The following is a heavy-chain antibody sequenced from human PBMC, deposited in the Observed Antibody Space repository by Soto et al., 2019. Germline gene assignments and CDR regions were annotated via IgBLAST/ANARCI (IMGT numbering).Heavy chain of an antibody. Sequence: EVQLVESGGGLVQPGGSLRLSCAASGFSCGSYWMNWVRHAPGKGLEWVAIIKKDGSERYYVDSVEGRFIISRDNVKNSLYLQMNSPRAEDTAVYYCAGGPGWLIDDWGRGTLVIVSS. CDR2: IKKDGSER. CDR1: GFSCGSYW. V-gene: IGHV3-7*03. CDR3: AGGPGWLIDD. J-gene: IGHJ4*02. D-gene: IGHD3-22*01.